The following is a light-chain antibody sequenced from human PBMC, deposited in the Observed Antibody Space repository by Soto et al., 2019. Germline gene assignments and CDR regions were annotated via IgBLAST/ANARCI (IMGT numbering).Light chain of an antibody. CDR3: QSYDSSLSRV. V-gene: IGLV1-40*01. Sequence: QSVLTKSPSVSRAPGQRVTISCTRNSSNIGAGYDVHWYQQLPGTAPKLLIYGNKNRPSGVPDRFSASKSGTSASLAIAGLHAEDEADYYCQSYDSSLSRVFGTGTKVTVL. CDR2: GNK. CDR1: SSNIGAGYD. J-gene: IGLJ1*01.